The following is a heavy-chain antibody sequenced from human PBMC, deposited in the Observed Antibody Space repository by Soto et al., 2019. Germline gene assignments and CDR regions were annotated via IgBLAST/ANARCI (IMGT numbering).Heavy chain of an antibody. J-gene: IGHJ5*02. Sequence: EVQLLEFGRGLVQPGGSLRLSCAASGFTFSSYAMSWARQAPGKGLEWVQAISGSGGSTYYADSVKGPFTISRDNSKSTLNLQMNSLRAEDTALYYYAKGTGEILAEREWFDPWGQGTLVTVSS. CDR3: AKGTGEILAEREWFDP. CDR1: GFTFSSYA. D-gene: IGHD1-26*01. CDR2: ISGSGGST. V-gene: IGHV3-23*01.